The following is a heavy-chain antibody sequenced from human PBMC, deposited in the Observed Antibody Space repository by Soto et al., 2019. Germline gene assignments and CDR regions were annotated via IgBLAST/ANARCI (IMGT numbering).Heavy chain of an antibody. Sequence: QVQLVESGGGVVQPGRSLRLSCAASGFTFSSYGMHWVRQAPGKGLEWVAVISYDGSNKYYADSVKGRFTISRDNSKNTLYLQMNRLRAEDTAVYCCAKVRGGGVDYWGQGTLVTVSS. CDR1: GFTFSSYG. J-gene: IGHJ4*02. V-gene: IGHV3-30*18. CDR3: AKVRGGGVDY. CDR2: ISYDGSNK. D-gene: IGHD3-10*01.